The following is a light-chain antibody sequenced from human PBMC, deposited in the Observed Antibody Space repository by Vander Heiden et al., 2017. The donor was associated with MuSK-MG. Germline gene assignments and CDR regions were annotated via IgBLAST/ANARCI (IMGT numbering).Light chain of an antibody. Sequence: ILLPQSPDTLSVSQGERATISCRASQIIRTSLAWYLQKPGQAPRLLIYGASTRATGIPARFSGSGSGTEFTLTITSLQSEDSAVYHCQQYSTWPLTFGGGTRVEIK. CDR3: QQYSTWPLT. J-gene: IGKJ4*02. CDR1: QIIRTS. CDR2: GAS. V-gene: IGKV3-15*01.